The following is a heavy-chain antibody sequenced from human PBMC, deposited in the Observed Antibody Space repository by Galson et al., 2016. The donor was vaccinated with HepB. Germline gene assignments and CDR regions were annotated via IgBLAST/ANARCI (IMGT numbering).Heavy chain of an antibody. CDR3: AKGGFGAPLNY. CDR2: FYTDGNI. J-gene: IGHJ4*02. Sequence: SLRLSCAASGLTVSDNFMNWVRQAPGKGLEWVSVFYTDGNIRYADSVKGRFTISRDISKNAVFLQMNSLRPDDTAVYYCAKGGFGAPLNYWGQGTLVTVSS. V-gene: IGHV3-53*01. CDR1: GLTVSDNF. D-gene: IGHD3-3*01.